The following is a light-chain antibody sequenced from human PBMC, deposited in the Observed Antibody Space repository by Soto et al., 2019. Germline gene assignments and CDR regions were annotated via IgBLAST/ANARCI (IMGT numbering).Light chain of an antibody. CDR1: QSVSSSY. CDR2: GAS. Sequence: EIVLTQSPATLSLSPGERATLSCRASQSVSSSYLAWYQQNPGQAPRLLIYGASSRATGIPDRFSGSGSGTDFTLTISRLEPEDFAVYYCQQRSNWPLTFGGGTKVDIK. J-gene: IGKJ4*01. CDR3: QQRSNWPLT. V-gene: IGKV3D-20*02.